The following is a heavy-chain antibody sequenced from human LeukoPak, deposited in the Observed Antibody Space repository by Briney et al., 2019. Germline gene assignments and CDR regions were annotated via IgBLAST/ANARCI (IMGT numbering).Heavy chain of an antibody. J-gene: IGHJ6*02. V-gene: IGHV1-18*01. CDR1: GYTFTSYG. CDR2: ISAYNGNT. CDR3: ARDSSDDYYYYGMDV. D-gene: IGHD6-19*01. Sequence: ASVKVSCKASGYTFTSYGISWVRQAPGQGLEWMGWISAYNGNTNYAQKLQGRVTMTTDTSTSTAYMELRSLRSDGTAVYYCARDSSDDYYYYGMDVWGQGTTVTVSS.